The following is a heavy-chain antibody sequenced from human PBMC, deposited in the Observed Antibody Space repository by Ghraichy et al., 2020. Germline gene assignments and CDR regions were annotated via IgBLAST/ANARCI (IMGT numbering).Heavy chain of an antibody. CDR1: GGSISSGGYY. Sequence: SLNISCTVSGGSISSGGYYWSWIRQHPGKGLEWIGYIYYSGSTYYNPSLKSRVTISVDTSKNQFSLKLSSVTAADTAVDYCARALYYYDSSGYYYVDPYFDYWGQGTLVTVSS. D-gene: IGHD3-22*01. J-gene: IGHJ4*02. V-gene: IGHV4-31*03. CDR3: ARALYYYDSSGYYYVDPYFDY. CDR2: IYYSGST.